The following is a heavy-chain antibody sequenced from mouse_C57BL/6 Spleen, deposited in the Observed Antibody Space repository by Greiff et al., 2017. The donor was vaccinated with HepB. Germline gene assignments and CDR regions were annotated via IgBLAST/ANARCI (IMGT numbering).Heavy chain of an antibody. V-gene: IGHV1-15*01. CDR3: TRGVITTYAMDY. D-gene: IGHD1-1*01. CDR1: GYKFTDYE. Sequence: VQLQQSGAELVRPGASVTLSCKASGYKFTDYEMHWVKQTPVHGLEWIGAIDPETGGTAYNQKFKGKAILTADKSSSTAYMELRSLTSEDSAVYYCTRGVITTYAMDYWGQGTSVTVSS. J-gene: IGHJ4*01. CDR2: IDPETGGT.